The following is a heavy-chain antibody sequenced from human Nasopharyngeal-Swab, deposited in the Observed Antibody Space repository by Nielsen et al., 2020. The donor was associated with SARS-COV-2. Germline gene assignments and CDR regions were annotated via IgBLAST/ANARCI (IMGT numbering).Heavy chain of an antibody. J-gene: IGHJ4*02. Sequence: SVKVSCKASGGTFSSYAISWVRQAPGQGLEWMGGIIPIFGTANYAQKFQGRVTITADESTSTAYMELSSLRSEDTAVYYCARGLADPYCGGDCYLYFDYWGQGTLVTVSS. V-gene: IGHV1-69*13. CDR3: ARGLADPYCGGDCYLYFDY. CDR1: GGTFSSYA. CDR2: IIPIFGTA. D-gene: IGHD2-21*02.